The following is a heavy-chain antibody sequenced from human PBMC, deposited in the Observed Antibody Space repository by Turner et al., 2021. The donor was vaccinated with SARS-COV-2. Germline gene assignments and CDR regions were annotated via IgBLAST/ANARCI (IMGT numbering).Heavy chain of an antibody. CDR1: GYAFTHHG. D-gene: IGHD6-19*01. V-gene: IGHV1-18*01. J-gene: IGHJ4*02. CDR3: ARDPSNTSGRYQYFDY. Sequence: QGQLVQSGAEVKKPGASVKVSCKASGYAFTHHGISWMRQAPGQGLEWMGWISCYNGDTKYAEKFQGRVTMTKDTSTGTAYMEMTSLRSDDTAVYYCARDPSNTSGRYQYFDYWGQGTLVTVSS. CDR2: ISCYNGDT.